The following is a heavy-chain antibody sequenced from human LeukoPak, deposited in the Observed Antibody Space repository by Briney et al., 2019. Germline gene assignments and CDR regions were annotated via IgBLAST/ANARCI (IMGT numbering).Heavy chain of an antibody. V-gene: IGHV1-2*02. J-gene: IGHJ6*03. Sequence: ASVKVSCKASGYTFTGYYMHWVRQAPGQGLEWMGWINPNSGGTNYAQKFQGRVTMTRDTSISTAYMELSRLGSDDTAVYYCARGPRGYCSSTSCPYYYYYYMDVWGKGTTVTVSS. D-gene: IGHD2-2*01. CDR2: INPNSGGT. CDR1: GYTFTGYY. CDR3: ARGPRGYCSSTSCPYYYYYYMDV.